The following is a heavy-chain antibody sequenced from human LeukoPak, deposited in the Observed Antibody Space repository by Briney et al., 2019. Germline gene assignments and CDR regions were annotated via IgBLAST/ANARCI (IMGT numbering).Heavy chain of an antibody. CDR1: GFTFSSYG. CDR3: AKERYSSGWSPSHYFDY. D-gene: IGHD6-19*01. CDR2: ISGSGGST. J-gene: IGHJ4*02. V-gene: IGHV3-23*01. Sequence: GGSLRLSCAASGFTFSSYGMSWVRQAPGKGLEWVSAISGSGGSTYYADSVKGRFTISRDNSKNTLYLQMNSLRAEDTAVYYCAKERYSSGWSPSHYFDYWGQGTLVTVSS.